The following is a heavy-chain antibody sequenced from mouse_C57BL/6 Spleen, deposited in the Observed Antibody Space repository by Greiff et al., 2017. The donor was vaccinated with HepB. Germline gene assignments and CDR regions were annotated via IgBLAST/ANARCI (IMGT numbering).Heavy chain of an antibody. Sequence: QVQLQQSGPGLVQPSQSLSITCTASGFSLTSYGVHWVRQSPGKGLEWLGVIWNGGSTDYNAACMSSLSITKDNSKSQSVFKMNSLQADDTAICYCAIARYYAMDYWGQGTSVTVSS. J-gene: IGHJ4*01. CDR2: IWNGGST. CDR1: GFSLTSYG. CDR3: AIARYYAMDY. V-gene: IGHV2-5*01.